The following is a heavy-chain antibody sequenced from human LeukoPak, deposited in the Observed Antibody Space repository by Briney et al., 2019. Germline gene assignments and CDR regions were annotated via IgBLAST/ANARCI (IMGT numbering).Heavy chain of an antibody. CDR1: GFTFGDYA. V-gene: IGHV3-9*01. D-gene: IGHD5-12*01. CDR3: ASQDRGGYDGPVDY. Sequence: GGSLRLSCAASGFTFGDYAMHWVRQAPGKGLEWVSGISWNSGSIGYADSVKGRFTISRDNAKNSLYLQMNSLRADDTAVYYCASQDRGGYDGPVDYWGQGTLVTVSS. CDR2: ISWNSGSI. J-gene: IGHJ4*02.